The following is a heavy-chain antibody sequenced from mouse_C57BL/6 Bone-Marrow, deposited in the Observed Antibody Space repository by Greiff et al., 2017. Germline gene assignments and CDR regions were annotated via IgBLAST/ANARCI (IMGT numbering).Heavy chain of an antibody. J-gene: IGHJ3*01. CDR3: ARWGQLRPLAY. D-gene: IGHD3-2*02. Sequence: QVQLQQPGAELVKPGASVKLSCKASGYTFTSYWMHWVKQRPGQGLEWIGMIHPNSGSTNYNEKFKSKATLTVDKSSSPAYMQLSSLTSEDSAVYYCARWGQLRPLAYWVQGTLVTVSA. CDR2: IHPNSGST. CDR1: GYTFTSYW. V-gene: IGHV1-64*01.